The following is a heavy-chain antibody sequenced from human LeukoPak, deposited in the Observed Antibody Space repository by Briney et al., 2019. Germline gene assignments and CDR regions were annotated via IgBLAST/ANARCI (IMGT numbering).Heavy chain of an antibody. V-gene: IGHV3-30*18. D-gene: IGHD2-15*01. CDR2: ISSDGSKE. J-gene: IGHJ4*02. CDR1: GFTFSNAW. CDR3: AKDGYCSGGSCYANFFDR. Sequence: PGGSLRLSCAASGFTFSNAWMNWVRQAPGKGLEWVAFISSDGSKEYYADSVKGRFTISRDNSKNTLYLHVNSPRAEDTAVFFCAKDGYCSGGSCYANFFDRWGQGTLVTVSS.